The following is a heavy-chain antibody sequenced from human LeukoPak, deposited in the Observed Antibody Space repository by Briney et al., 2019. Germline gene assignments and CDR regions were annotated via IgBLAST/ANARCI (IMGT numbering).Heavy chain of an antibody. CDR1: GFTFSSYW. J-gene: IGHJ4*02. D-gene: IGHD2-15*01. CDR2: IKQDGSEK. Sequence: GGSLRLSCAASGFTFSSYWMSWVRQAPGKGLEWVANIKQDGSEKYYVDSVKGRFTISRDDAKNSLYLQMNSLRAGDTAVYYCARDGDVVVVAASELDYWGQGTLVTVSS. V-gene: IGHV3-7*01. CDR3: ARDGDVVVVAASELDY.